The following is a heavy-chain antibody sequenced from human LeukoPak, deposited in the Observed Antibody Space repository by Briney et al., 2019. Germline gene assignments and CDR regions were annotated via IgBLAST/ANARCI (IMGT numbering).Heavy chain of an antibody. D-gene: IGHD6-19*01. CDR1: GFTFSKYW. CDR3: ATKQWLAPPPDS. J-gene: IGHJ4*02. CDR2: INTDGTVT. V-gene: IGHV3-74*01. Sequence: GGTLRLSCAASGFTFSKYWMLWVRQATGKGLESVSRINTDGTVTTYADSVKGRFTVSRDNADNTMFLQMNSVRDEDTAVYYCATKQWLAPPPDSWGQGTPVTVSS.